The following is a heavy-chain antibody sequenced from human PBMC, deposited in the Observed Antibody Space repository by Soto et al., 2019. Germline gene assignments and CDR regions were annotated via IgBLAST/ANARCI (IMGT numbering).Heavy chain of an antibody. Sequence: QVQLQESGPGLVKPSQTLSLTCTVSGGSISSGGYYWTWTRQHPGKALGWIGYNYYSGITYYNPSLKSRVTISLDTSKNQFSLKLSSVTAADTAVYYCARGSSIAGLYYGMDVWGQGTTVTVSS. CDR2: NYYSGIT. CDR3: ARGSSIAGLYYGMDV. CDR1: GGSISSGGYY. V-gene: IGHV4-31*03. J-gene: IGHJ6*02. D-gene: IGHD6-6*01.